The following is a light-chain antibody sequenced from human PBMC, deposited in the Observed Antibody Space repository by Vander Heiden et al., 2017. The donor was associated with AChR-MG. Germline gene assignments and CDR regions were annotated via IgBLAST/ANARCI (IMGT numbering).Light chain of an antibody. Sequence: SYELTQPLSVSVAPAQTAKITSGANNTGTKKVHGCQQKPGQAPVLVIYRDNNRPSGIPERFSGSNSGNTATLTIGRAQAGDEADYYCQVGDSSTAVVFGGGTKLTVL. CDR3: QVGDSSTAVV. J-gene: IGLJ2*01. V-gene: IGLV3-9*01. CDR1: NTGTKK. CDR2: RDN.